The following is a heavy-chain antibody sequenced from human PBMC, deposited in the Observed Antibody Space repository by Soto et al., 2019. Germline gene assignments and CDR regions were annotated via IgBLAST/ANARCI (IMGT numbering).Heavy chain of an antibody. J-gene: IGHJ4*02. CDR1: VYDFTTYG. V-gene: IGHV1-18*01. D-gene: IGHD1-1*01. CDR2: ISAHNGNT. CDR3: ARGRYGDY. Sequence: QVHLVQSGAEVKKPGASVKVSCKGSVYDFTTYGITWVRQAPGQGLEWMAWISAHNGNTDYAQKLQGRVTVTRDTSTSTAYRELRSLRSDDTAVYYCARGRYGDYWGQGALVTVSS.